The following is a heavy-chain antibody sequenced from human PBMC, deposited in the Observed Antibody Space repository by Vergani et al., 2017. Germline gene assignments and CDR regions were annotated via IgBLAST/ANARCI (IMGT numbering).Heavy chain of an antibody. J-gene: IGHJ4*02. Sequence: EVHLVESGGGLVQPGRSLRLSCSGSGFTLGDYAMTWVRQAPGKGLEWVSSIKNTGDSTHYADSVKGRFTISRDNSKNTLYLQMNSLRVEDTAVYYCGRGSDNYNWGQGTLVTVSS. CDR2: IKNTGDST. CDR3: GRGSDNYN. D-gene: IGHD5-24*01. CDR1: GFTLGDYA. V-gene: IGHV3-23*04.